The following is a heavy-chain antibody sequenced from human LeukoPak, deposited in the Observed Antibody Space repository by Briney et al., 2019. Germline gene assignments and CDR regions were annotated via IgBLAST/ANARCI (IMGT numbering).Heavy chain of an antibody. CDR3: VTYSSTMGYFEY. V-gene: IGHV3-48*01. CDR2: ISSSSSTI. J-gene: IGHJ4*02. D-gene: IGHD6-19*01. CDR1: GFTFSSYS. Sequence: GGSLRLSCAASGFTFSSYSMNWVRQAPGKGLEWVSYISSSSSTIYYADSVKGRFTISRDNAKNSLYLQMNSLRAEDTAVYHCVTYSSTMGYFEYWGQGTLVTVSS.